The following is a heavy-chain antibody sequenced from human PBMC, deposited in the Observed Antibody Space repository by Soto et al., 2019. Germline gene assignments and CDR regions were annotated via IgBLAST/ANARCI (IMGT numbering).Heavy chain of an antibody. D-gene: IGHD1-26*01. CDR3: AKGDGFILAV. CDR2: TNTGGTT. J-gene: IGHJ6*02. CDR1: GFTVNSNY. V-gene: IGHV3-53*02. Sequence: EVQVLATGGGLIQPGGSLRLSCAASGFTVNSNYMSWVRQAPGEGLQWVSITNTGGTTYYADSVKGRFTVSRDNSKNTLYLQMNSQRAEDTAVYYCAKGDGFILAVWGQGTTVSVSS.